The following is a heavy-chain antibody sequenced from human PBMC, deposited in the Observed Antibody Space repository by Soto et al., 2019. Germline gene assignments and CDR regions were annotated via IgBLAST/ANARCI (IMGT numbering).Heavy chain of an antibody. CDR2: SRDKGNSYST. CDR3: TICITGTTSSDH. Sequence: EVQLVDSGGGLVQPGGSLRLSCAGSGFTFSDYYIDWVLQAPGKGLEWVGRSRDKGNSYSTEYAASVKGRFTISRDASKNSLFLQMNSLKTEDTAMYYCTICITGTTSSDHWRHGTLVTVSS. D-gene: IGHD1-7*01. V-gene: IGHV3-72*01. J-gene: IGHJ4*01. CDR1: GFTFSDYY.